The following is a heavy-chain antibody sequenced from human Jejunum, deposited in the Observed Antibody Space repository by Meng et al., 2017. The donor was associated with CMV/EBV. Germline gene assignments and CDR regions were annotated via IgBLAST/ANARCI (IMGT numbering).Heavy chain of an antibody. CDR1: GYTFTDYY. J-gene: IGHJ4*02. V-gene: IGHV1-2*02. CDR3: ASHYYDTSGYLPH. CDR2: ITPNNGGT. D-gene: IGHD3-22*01. Sequence: ASGYTFTDYYIHWVRQAPGQGLECMGWITPNNGGTTYAQKFHGRFTMTRDTSISTAYMELSRLTSDDTAMYYCASHYYDTSGYLPHWGQGTLVTVSS.